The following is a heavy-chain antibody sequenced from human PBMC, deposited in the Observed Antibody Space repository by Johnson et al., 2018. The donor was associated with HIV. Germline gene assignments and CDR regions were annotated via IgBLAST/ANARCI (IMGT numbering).Heavy chain of an antibody. CDR3: AKEYGDDGSRGWDDVFDI. CDR1: GFTFDDYT. V-gene: IGHV3-43*01. CDR2: ISWDGGST. D-gene: IGHD4-17*01. Sequence: VQLVESGGVVVQPGGSLRLSCAASGFTFDDYTMHWVRQAPGKGLEWVSLISWDGGSTYYADSVKGRFTISRDNSKNSLYLQMNSLRTEDLALYYCAKEYGDDGSRGWDDVFDIWGQGTMVTVSS. J-gene: IGHJ3*02.